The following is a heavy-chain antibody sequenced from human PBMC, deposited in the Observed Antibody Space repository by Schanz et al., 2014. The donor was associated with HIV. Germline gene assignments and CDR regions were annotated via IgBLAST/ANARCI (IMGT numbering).Heavy chain of an antibody. Sequence: EVQLVESGGGLVKPGGSLTLSCAASGFDFNGSAMHWVRQASGKGLEWVGRIKSKIDAGTTDYAAPVKGRFTLSRDDSKNTLYLQMKSLKTEDTAVYYCTTENLRSWGQGTLVTVSS. V-gene: IGHV3-15*07. CDR1: GFDFNGSA. CDR3: TTENLRS. CDR2: IKSKIDAGTT. J-gene: IGHJ4*02.